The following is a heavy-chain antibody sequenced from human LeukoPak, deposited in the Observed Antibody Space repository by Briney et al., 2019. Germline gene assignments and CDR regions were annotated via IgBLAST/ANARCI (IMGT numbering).Heavy chain of an antibody. CDR3: AHYDSSGYYYDY. CDR1: GGSISSSSYY. D-gene: IGHD3-22*01. J-gene: IGHJ4*02. Sequence: SETLSLTCTVSGGSISSSSYYWGWIRQPPGKGLEWIGSIYYSGSTYYNPSLKSRVTISVDTSKNQFSLKLSSVTAADTAVYYCAHYDSSGYYYDYWGQGTLVTVSS. V-gene: IGHV4-39*01. CDR2: IYYSGST.